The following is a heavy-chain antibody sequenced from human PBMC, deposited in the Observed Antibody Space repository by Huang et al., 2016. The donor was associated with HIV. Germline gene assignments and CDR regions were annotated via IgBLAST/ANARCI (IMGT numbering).Heavy chain of an antibody. D-gene: IGHD3-16*01. Sequence: QIHLVQSGPEVKQPGASVKVSCKASGYKFHIYEITWVRQTPGQDLEGMGWISGDNVSTRFAQKFQDRLTMTTDVSTSTAYLELRSLRLDDTAVYYCARTKGEFDFWGQGALVTVSS. J-gene: IGHJ4*02. CDR3: ARTKGEFDF. V-gene: IGHV1-18*04. CDR1: GYKFHIYE. CDR2: ISGDNVST.